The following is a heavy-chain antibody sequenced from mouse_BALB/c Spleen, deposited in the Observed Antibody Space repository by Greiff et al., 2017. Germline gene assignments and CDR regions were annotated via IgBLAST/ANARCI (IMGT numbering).Heavy chain of an antibody. Sequence: EVKLVESGGDLVKPGGSLKLSCAASGFTFSSYGMSWVRQTPDKRLEWVATISSGGSYTYYPDSVKGRFTISRDNAKNTLYLQMSSLKSEDTAMYYCARGDYDYQGWFAYWGRGTLVTVSA. V-gene: IGHV5-6*02. CDR2: ISSGGSYT. J-gene: IGHJ3*01. D-gene: IGHD2-4*01. CDR3: ARGDYDYQGWFAY. CDR1: GFTFSSYG.